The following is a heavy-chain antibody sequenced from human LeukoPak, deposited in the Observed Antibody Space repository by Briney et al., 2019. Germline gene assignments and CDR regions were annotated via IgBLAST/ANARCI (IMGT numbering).Heavy chain of an antibody. V-gene: IGHV3-15*01. CDR1: GFTFSNAW. CDR2: IKSNTYGGTT. Sequence: NPGGSLRLSCAASGFTFSNAWMSWVRQAPGKGLEWLGRIKSNTYGGTTDYSVPVKGRFTISRDDSRNTLYLQIDSLRTEDTAVYYCTTLGGDYYYYFYMDVWGKGTTVTVPS. CDR3: TTLGGDYYYYFYMDV. J-gene: IGHJ6*03. D-gene: IGHD2-15*01.